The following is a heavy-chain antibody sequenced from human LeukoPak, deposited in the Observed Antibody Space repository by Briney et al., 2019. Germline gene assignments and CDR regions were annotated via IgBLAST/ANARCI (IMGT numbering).Heavy chain of an antibody. CDR1: GGTFSSYA. CDR2: IIPIFGTA. D-gene: IGHD2-2*01. Sequence: SVKVSCKASGGTFSSYAISWVRQAPGQGLEWMGGIIPIFGTANYAQKFQGKVTITTDESTSTAYMELSGLRSEDTAVYYCARADEGYCSSTSCRSFDYWGQGTLVTVSS. J-gene: IGHJ4*02. V-gene: IGHV1-69*05. CDR3: ARADEGYCSSTSCRSFDY.